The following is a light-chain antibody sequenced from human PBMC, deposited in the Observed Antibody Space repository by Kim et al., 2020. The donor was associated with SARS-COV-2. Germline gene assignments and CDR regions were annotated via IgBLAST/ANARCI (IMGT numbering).Light chain of an antibody. Sequence: SYELTHPPSVSVSPGQTVSITCSVDKLGDKYVSWYQQRPGQSPALVIYRDNKRPSGIPERFSGSNSGNTATLTISGTHAMDEADYYCQAWDSSTFYVFGT. CDR2: RDN. J-gene: IGLJ1*01. V-gene: IGLV3-1*01. CDR3: QAWDSSTFYV. CDR1: KLGDKY.